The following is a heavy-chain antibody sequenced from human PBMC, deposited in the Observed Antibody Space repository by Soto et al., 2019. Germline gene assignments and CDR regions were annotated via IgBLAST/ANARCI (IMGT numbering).Heavy chain of an antibody. CDR2: INHSGST. V-gene: IGHV4-34*01. Sequence: SETLSLTCAVYGGSFSGYYWSWIRQPPGKGLEWIGEINHSGSTNYNPSLKSRVTISVDTSKNQFSLKLSSVTAADTAVYYCARGPIRAYGMDVWGQGTTVTVSS. CDR1: GGSFSGYY. CDR3: ARGPIRAYGMDV. J-gene: IGHJ6*02.